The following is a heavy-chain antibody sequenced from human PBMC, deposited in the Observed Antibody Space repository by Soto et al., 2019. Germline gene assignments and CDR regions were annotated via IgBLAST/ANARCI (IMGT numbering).Heavy chain of an antibody. CDR3: ARDFSLDY. CDR2: IKEDGSEK. J-gene: IGHJ4*02. Sequence: EVQLVESGGGLVQPGGSLRLSCAASGFNFSTYWMTWDRQAPGKGLEWVANIKEDGSEKYYVDSVKGRFAISRDNAKNSVYLQMNSLRAEDTAVYYCARDFSLDYWGQGTLVSVSS. V-gene: IGHV3-7*03. CDR1: GFNFSTYW.